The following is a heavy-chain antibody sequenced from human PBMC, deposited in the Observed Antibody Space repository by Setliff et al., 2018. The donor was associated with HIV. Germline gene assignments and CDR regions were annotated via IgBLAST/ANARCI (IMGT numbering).Heavy chain of an antibody. J-gene: IGHJ4*02. CDR3: ARLRIIWRPDIVVVAAPYYYDNSGYYYD. Sequence: SETLSLTCTVSGGFSDRYFWSWVRQPPGKGLEWIGYIYTSDIIVYNPSLKSRVTISEDTSKSQVYLSLTSVTAADTAVYYCARLRIIWRPDIVVVAAPYYYDNSGYYYDWGQGTLVTVSS. D-gene: IGHD3-22*01. V-gene: IGHV4-4*08. CDR1: GGFSDRYF. CDR2: IYTSDII.